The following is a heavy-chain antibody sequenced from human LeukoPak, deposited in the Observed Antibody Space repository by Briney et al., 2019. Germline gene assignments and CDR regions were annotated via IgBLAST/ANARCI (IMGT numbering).Heavy chain of an antibody. V-gene: IGHV3-74*01. CDR2: ISSDGTDT. D-gene: IGHD1-14*01. CDR3: GRDQTQRGPTTLDH. CDR1: GFSFSSYW. J-gene: IGHJ4*02. Sequence: GGSVRLSCVASGFSFSSYWMHWVRHDPGKGRMCVARISSDGTDTKYGDSVKGRFTISRDNAKNTLYLQMNSLRAEDTAIYYCGRDQTQRGPTTLDHWGQGTHVTVSS.